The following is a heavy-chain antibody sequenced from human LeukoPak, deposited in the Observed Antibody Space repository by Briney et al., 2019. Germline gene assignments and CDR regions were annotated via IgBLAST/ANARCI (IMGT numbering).Heavy chain of an antibody. CDR2: IYYSGST. J-gene: IGHJ6*02. D-gene: IGHD3-22*01. CDR1: GGSISSGGYY. V-gene: IGHV4-31*03. Sequence: SETLSLTCTVSGGSISSGGYYWSWIRQHPGKGLEWIGYIYYSGSTYYNPSLKSRVTISVDTSKNQFSLKLSSMTAADTAVYYCARDRPYYDSSGYGMDVWGQGTTVTVSS. CDR3: ARDRPYYDSSGYGMDV.